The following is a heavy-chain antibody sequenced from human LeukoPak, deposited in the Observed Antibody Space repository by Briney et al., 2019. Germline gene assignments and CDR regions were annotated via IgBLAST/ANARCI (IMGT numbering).Heavy chain of an antibody. CDR2: ISSSSSYI. Sequence: GGPLRLSCAASGFTFSSYSMNWVRQAPGKGLEWVSSISSSSSYIYYADSVKGRFTISRDNAKNSLYLQMNSLRAEDTAVYYCAKGPLIAAAGTFYYYYYMDVWGKGTTVTVSS. V-gene: IGHV3-21*01. CDR3: AKGPLIAAAGTFYYYYYMDV. CDR1: GFTFSSYS. D-gene: IGHD6-13*01. J-gene: IGHJ6*03.